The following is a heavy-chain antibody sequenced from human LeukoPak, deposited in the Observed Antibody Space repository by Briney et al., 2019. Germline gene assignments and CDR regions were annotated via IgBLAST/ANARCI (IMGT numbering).Heavy chain of an antibody. D-gene: IGHD3-16*01. CDR2: ISCDGSKK. J-gene: IGHJ4*02. V-gene: IGHV3-30*04. CDR3: VRDWGFDY. Sequence: GGSLRLSCAASGFTFRNYAMHWVRQAPGKGLEWVTSISCDGSKKFHADSVRGRFTISRDNSKSTLDLQMDSLRDEDTAVYFCVRDWGFDYWGQGTLVTVSS. CDR1: GFTFRNYA.